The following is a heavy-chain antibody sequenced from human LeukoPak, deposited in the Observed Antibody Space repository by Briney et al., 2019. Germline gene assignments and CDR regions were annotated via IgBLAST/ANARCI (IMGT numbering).Heavy chain of an antibody. D-gene: IGHD1-26*01. CDR2: IYYSGST. CDR1: GGSISSYY. CDR3: ASTLGATPFDY. J-gene: IGHJ4*02. Sequence: KPSETLSLTCTVSGGSISSYYWSWIRQPPGKGLEWIGYIYYSGSTNYNPSLKSRVTISVGTSKNQYSLKLSSVTAADTAVYYCASTLGATPFDYWGQGTLVTVSS. V-gene: IGHV4-59*08.